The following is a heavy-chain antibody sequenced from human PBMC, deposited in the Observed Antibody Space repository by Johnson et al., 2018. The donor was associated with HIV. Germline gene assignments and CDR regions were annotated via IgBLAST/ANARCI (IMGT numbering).Heavy chain of an antibody. CDR1: GITFSDYA. CDR2: ISYDGSNK. J-gene: IGHJ3*01. V-gene: IGHV3-30*14. D-gene: IGHD2-21*01. CDR3: ARYCGGGCYPHYDALDL. Sequence: QVQLVESGGGLVQPGGSLRLSCAASGITFSDYAMHWVRQAPGKGLEWVAVISYDGSNKYYADSVKGRFTISRDNSKNTLYLQMNSLRAEDTAVYYCARYCGGGCYPHYDALDLWGQGTMVTVSS.